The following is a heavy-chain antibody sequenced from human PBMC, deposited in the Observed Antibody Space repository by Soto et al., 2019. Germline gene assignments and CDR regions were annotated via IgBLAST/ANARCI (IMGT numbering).Heavy chain of an antibody. CDR2: IIPIFGTT. CDR1: GGTFTSYA. V-gene: IGHV1-69*12. J-gene: IGHJ4*02. CDR3: ARVTFDSGYGNYGGGYYFDY. D-gene: IGHD4-17*01. Sequence: QVQLVQSGAEVKKPGSSVKVSCKTSGGTFTSYAISWVRQAPGQGLEWMGGIIPIFGTTNYAQKFQGRVTITADESTSTAYMELSSLRSEDTAVYYCARVTFDSGYGNYGGGYYFDYWGQGTLVTVSS.